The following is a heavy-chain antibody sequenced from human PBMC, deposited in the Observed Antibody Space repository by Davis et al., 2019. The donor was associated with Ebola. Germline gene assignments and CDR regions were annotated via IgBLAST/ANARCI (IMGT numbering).Heavy chain of an antibody. J-gene: IGHJ6*02. D-gene: IGHD4-17*01. Sequence: MPGGSLRLSCTVSGGSVSSGGYYWSWIRQPPGKGLEWIGNIHYLGNTNYNPSLKSRVTMSVDTSKNQFSLKLSSVTAADTAVYYCARGNYGDYIVLYYYNMDVWGQGTTVTVSS. CDR3: ARGNYGDYIVLYYYNMDV. CDR1: GGSVSSGGYY. V-gene: IGHV4-61*08. CDR2: IHYLGNT.